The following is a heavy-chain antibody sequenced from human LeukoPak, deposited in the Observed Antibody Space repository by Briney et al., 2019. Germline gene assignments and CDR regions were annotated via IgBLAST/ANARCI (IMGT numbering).Heavy chain of an antibody. V-gene: IGHV3-23*01. CDR1: GFILSNCA. CDR3: VKEVVATIPPL. CDR2: IDTKGTRT. D-gene: IGHD5-12*01. Sequence: GGSLRLSCAASGFILSNCAMTWVRQAPGKGLEWVSGIDTKGTRTYYADSVKGRFTISRDNSKNTLFLQINSLRAEDTAVYYCVKEVVATIPPLWGQGTLVTVSS. J-gene: IGHJ4*02.